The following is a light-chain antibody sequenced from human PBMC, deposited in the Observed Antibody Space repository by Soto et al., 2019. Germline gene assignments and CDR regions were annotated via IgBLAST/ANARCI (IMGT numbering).Light chain of an antibody. CDR2: DAS. J-gene: IGKJ1*01. V-gene: IGKV3-20*01. CDR1: QRLYNTH. Sequence: EMVLTQSPGSLSLSPGESATLSCSASQRLYNTHVAWYQQRPGQAPRLLIYDASRRAIGVPDRFSGGGSGTDFTLTISGLEPADFAVYFCHQYGTSPRTFGQGTKVDI. CDR3: HQYGTSPRT.